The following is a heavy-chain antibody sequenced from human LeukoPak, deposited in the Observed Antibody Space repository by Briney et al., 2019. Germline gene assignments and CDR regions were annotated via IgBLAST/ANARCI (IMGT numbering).Heavy chain of an antibody. V-gene: IGHV3-15*01. D-gene: IGHD1-26*01. CDR2: IKSQTGGGTT. J-gene: IGHJ5*01. CDR1: GFTFSDAW. CDR3: TRVGTTWFHS. Sequence: GGSLRLSCAASGFTFSDAWMSWVRQAPGKGLEWVGRIKSQTGGGTTDYAAPVKGRFSISRDDSKNTLYLQMNSLKTEDTAVYYCTRVGTTWFHSWGQGTLVTVSS.